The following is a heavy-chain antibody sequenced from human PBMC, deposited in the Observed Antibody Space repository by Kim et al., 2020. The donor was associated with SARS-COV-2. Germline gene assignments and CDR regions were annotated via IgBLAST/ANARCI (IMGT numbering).Heavy chain of an antibody. CDR2: ISSSSSYI. Sequence: GGSLRLSCAASGFTFSSYSMNWVRQAPGKGLEWVSSISSSSSYIYYADSVKGRFTISRDNAKNSLYLQMNSLRAEDTAVYYCASWGTTGRGWYFDLWGRGTLVTVSS. CDR3: ASWGTTGRGWYFDL. J-gene: IGHJ2*01. V-gene: IGHV3-21*01. CDR1: GFTFSSYS. D-gene: IGHD2-2*01.